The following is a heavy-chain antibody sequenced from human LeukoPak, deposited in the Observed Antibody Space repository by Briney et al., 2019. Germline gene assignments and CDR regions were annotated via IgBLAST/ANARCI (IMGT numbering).Heavy chain of an antibody. CDR3: AREQDYYDTQVFDAFDI. Sequence: ASVKVSCKASGGTFSSYAISWVRQAPGQGLEWMGRIIPILGIASYAQKFQGRVTITADKSTSTAYMELSSLRSEDTAVYYCAREQDYYDTQVFDAFDIWGQGTMVTVSS. CDR1: GGTFSSYA. CDR2: IIPILGIA. V-gene: IGHV1-69*04. J-gene: IGHJ3*02. D-gene: IGHD3-22*01.